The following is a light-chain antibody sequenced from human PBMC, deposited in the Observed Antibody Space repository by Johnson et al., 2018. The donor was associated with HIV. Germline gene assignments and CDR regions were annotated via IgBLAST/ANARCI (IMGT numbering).Light chain of an antibody. CDR3: GTWDSSLRVGF. V-gene: IGLV1-51*02. J-gene: IGLJ1*01. Sequence: QSVLTQPPSVSAAPGQKVTISCSGTKSNIGNNYVSWYQQFPGTAPKLLIYENNKRSSGIPDRFSGSKSGTSATLGITGLQTGDEADYYCGTWDSSLRVGFFGTGTKLTVL. CDR1: KSNIGNNY. CDR2: ENN.